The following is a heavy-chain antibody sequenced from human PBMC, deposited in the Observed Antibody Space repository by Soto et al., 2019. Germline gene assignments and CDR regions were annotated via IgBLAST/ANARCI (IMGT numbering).Heavy chain of an antibody. CDR1: GGTFSSYA. V-gene: IGHV1-69*12. CDR2: IIPIFGTA. J-gene: IGHJ5*02. D-gene: IGHD3-22*01. CDR3: ARDRGPSSGYYPYWFDP. Sequence: QVQLVQSGAEVKKPGSSVKVSCKASGGTFSSYAISWVRQAPGQALEWMGEIIPIFGTANYAQKFQGRVTITADESTSTAYMELSSLRSEDTAVYYCARDRGPSSGYYPYWFDPWGQGTLVTVSS.